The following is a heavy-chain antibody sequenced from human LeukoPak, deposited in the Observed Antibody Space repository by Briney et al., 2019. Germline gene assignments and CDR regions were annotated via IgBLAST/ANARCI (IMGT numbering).Heavy chain of an antibody. J-gene: IGHJ4*02. CDR3: ARLRTGFDY. V-gene: IGHV4-59*08. Sequence: PSETLSLTCTVSGGSISSYYWSWIRQPPGKGLEWVGYIYYSGSTNYNPSLKSRVTISVDTSKNQFSLKLSSVTAADTAVYYCARLRTGFDYWGQGTLVTVSS. CDR1: GGSISSYY. D-gene: IGHD1-1*01. CDR2: IYYSGST.